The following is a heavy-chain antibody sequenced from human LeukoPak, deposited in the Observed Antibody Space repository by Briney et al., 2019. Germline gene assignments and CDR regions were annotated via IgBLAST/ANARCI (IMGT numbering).Heavy chain of an antibody. CDR3: ARYDYGGNSGRDAFDI. V-gene: IGHV4-34*01. CDR1: GGSFSGYY. D-gene: IGHD4-23*01. CDR2: INHSGST. Sequence: SETLSLTCAVYGGSFSGYYWSWIRQPPGKGLEWIGEINHSGSTNYNPSLKSRVTISVDTSKNQFSLKLSSVTAADTAVYYCARYDYGGNSGRDAFDIWGQGTMVTVSS. J-gene: IGHJ3*02.